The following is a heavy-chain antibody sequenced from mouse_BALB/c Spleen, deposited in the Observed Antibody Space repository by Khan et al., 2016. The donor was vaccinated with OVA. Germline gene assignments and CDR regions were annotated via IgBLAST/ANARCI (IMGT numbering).Heavy chain of an antibody. D-gene: IGHD2-3*01. Sequence: ELVESGGGLVQPGGSRKLSCAASGFTFSGFGMHWVRQAPEKGLEWVAFISSGSSAIYYADTVKGRFTISRDNPKNTLFLQMTSLRSEDTAMYFCARTGYYYFDYWGQGTTLTVSS. CDR3: ARTGYYYFDY. CDR2: ISSGSSAI. V-gene: IGHV5-17*02. CDR1: GFTFSGFG. J-gene: IGHJ2*01.